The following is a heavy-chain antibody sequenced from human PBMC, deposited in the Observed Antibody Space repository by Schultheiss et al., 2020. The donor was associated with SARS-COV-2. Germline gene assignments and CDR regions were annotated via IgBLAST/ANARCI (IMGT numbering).Heavy chain of an antibody. Sequence: GGSLRLSCAASGFTFSSYWMHWVRQAPGKGLVWVSRINSDGSTTTYADSVKGRFTISRDIAKNTLYLQMNSLRAEDTAVYYCARDRGSGWYFFDYWGQGTLVTVSS. CDR2: INSDGSTT. D-gene: IGHD6-19*01. J-gene: IGHJ4*02. CDR3: ARDRGSGWYFFDY. CDR1: GFTFSSYW. V-gene: IGHV3-74*01.